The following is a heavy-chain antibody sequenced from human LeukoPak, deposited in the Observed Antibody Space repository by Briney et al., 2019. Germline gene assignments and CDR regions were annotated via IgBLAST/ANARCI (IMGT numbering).Heavy chain of an antibody. Sequence: GASVKVPCKASGGTFSSYAISWVRQAPGQGLEWMGGIIPIFGTANYAQKFQGRVTITADKSTSTAYMELSSLRSEDTAVYYCAISYYYDSSGYDFDYWGQGTLVTVSS. CDR3: AISYYYDSSGYDFDY. V-gene: IGHV1-69*06. J-gene: IGHJ4*02. CDR1: GGTFSSYA. CDR2: IIPIFGTA. D-gene: IGHD3-22*01.